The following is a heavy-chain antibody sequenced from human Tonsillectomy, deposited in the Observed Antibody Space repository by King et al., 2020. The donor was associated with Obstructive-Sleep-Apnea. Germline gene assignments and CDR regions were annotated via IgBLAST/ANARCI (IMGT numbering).Heavy chain of an antibody. Sequence: VQLVESGGGVVQPGRSLRLSCTTSGFSFSTYGMHWVRQAPGKGLEWVAAIWNDGSNTYYADSVTGRFTISRDNSQNTLYLQINSLRAEDTAGYYCAKESWKYCSGGSCYFDCWGQGTLVIVSS. V-gene: IGHV3-33*06. D-gene: IGHD2-15*01. CDR1: GFSFSTYG. CDR2: IWNDGSNT. CDR3: AKESWKYCSGGSCYFDC. J-gene: IGHJ4*02.